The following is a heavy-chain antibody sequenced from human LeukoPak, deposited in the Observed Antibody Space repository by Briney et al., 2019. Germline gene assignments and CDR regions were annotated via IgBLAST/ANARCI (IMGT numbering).Heavy chain of an antibody. Sequence: GASVKVSCKASGGTFSSYAISWVRQAPGQGLEWMGMIIPILGIANYAQKFQGRVTMTRDTSTSTVYMELSSLRSEDTAVYYCAREAQLTRFGGMDVWGQGTTVTVSS. D-gene: IGHD3-10*01. CDR1: GGTFSSYA. CDR2: IIPILGIA. J-gene: IGHJ6*02. V-gene: IGHV1-69*04. CDR3: AREAQLTRFGGMDV.